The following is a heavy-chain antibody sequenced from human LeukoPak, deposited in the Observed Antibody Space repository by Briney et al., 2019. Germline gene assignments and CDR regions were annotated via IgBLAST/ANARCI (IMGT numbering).Heavy chain of an antibody. D-gene: IGHD6-13*01. CDR2: IHSDGSST. J-gene: IGHJ4*02. Sequence: GGSLRLSCAASGFTFSSYWMHWVRQAPGKRLVWVSRIHSDGSSTSYADSVKGRFTMSRDNAKNTLYLQMNSLRAEDTAVYYCARGWITAGAYYDYWGQGTLVTVSS. V-gene: IGHV3-74*01. CDR3: ARGWITAGAYYDY. CDR1: GFTFSSYW.